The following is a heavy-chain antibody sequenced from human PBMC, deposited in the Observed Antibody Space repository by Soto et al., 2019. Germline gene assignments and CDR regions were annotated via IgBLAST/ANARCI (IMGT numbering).Heavy chain of an antibody. J-gene: IGHJ4*02. V-gene: IGHV3-74*01. CDR2: INSDGTIT. CDR3: AREYYGSGI. Sequence: GGSLRLSCAASGFTFSAYWMFWVRQAPGKGLVWLSRINSDGTITDYADSVRGRFTISRDNAENTLYLQLNILRADDTAVYYCAREYYGSGIWGQGTLVTVSS. CDR1: GFTFSAYW. D-gene: IGHD3-10*01.